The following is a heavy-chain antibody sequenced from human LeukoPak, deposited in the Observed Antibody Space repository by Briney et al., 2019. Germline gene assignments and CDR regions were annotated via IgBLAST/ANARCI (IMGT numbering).Heavy chain of an antibody. CDR1: GFTFSSYW. V-gene: IGHV3-74*01. CDR3: ARAPSEIGGYYPEYFRH. D-gene: IGHD3-22*01. J-gene: IGHJ1*01. CDR2: IKSDGST. Sequence: GGSLRLSCAASGFTFSSYWMHWVRHAPGKGLVWVSRIKSDGSTNYADSVKGGFTIPRDNAKNTVSLQMNSLRAEDTGVYYCARAPSEIGGYYPEYFRHWGQGTLVTVSS.